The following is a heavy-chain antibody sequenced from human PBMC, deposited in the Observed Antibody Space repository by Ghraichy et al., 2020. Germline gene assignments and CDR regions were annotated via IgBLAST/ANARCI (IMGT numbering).Heavy chain of an antibody. D-gene: IGHD6-13*01. J-gene: IGHJ5*02. Sequence: GGSLRLSCAASGFTFDDYGMSWVRQAPGKGLEWVSGINWNGGSTGYADYVKGRFTISRDNAKNSLYLQMNSLRAEDTALYHCARGRAAAGTNWFDPWGQGTLVTVSS. CDR1: GFTFDDYG. CDR2: INWNGGST. CDR3: ARGRAAAGTNWFDP. V-gene: IGHV3-20*01.